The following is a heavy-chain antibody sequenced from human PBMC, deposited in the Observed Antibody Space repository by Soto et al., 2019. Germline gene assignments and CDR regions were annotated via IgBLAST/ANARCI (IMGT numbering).Heavy chain of an antibody. V-gene: IGHV3-9*01. D-gene: IGHD2-2*01. Sequence: EVQLVESGGGLVQPGRSLRLSCAASGFTFDDYAMHWVRQAPGKGLEWVSGISWNSGSIGYADSVKGRFTISRDNAKNSLYLQMNSLRAEDTALYYCAKDTYQLLFSGMGVWGQGTTVTVSS. CDR1: GFTFDDYA. J-gene: IGHJ6*02. CDR2: ISWNSGSI. CDR3: AKDTYQLLFSGMGV.